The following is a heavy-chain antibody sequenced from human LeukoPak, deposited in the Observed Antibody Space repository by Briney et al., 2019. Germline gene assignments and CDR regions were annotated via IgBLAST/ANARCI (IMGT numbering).Heavy chain of an antibody. J-gene: IGHJ5*02. Sequence: GRSLRLSCAASGLTFSSYAMHWVRQAPGKGLEWVAVISYDGSNKYYADSVKGRFTISRDNSKNTLYLQMNSLRAEDTAVYYCARSTAEENWFDPWGQGTLVTVSS. CDR2: ISYDGSNK. V-gene: IGHV3-30-3*01. D-gene: IGHD2-8*02. CDR3: ARSTAEENWFDP. CDR1: GLTFSSYA.